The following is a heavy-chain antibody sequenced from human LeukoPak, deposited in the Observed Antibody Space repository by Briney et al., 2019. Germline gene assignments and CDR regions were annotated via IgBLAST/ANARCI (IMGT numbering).Heavy chain of an antibody. CDR1: GYTFTGYY. CDR3: ARGLPPYYYDSSGFGFDP. Sequence: ASVKVSCKASGYTFTGYYMHWVRQATGQGLEWMGWMNPNSGNTGYAQKFQGRVTMTRDTSISTAYMELSSLRSEDTAVYYCARGLPPYYYDSSGFGFDPWGQGTLVTVSS. J-gene: IGHJ5*02. CDR2: MNPNSGNT. V-gene: IGHV1-8*02. D-gene: IGHD3-22*01.